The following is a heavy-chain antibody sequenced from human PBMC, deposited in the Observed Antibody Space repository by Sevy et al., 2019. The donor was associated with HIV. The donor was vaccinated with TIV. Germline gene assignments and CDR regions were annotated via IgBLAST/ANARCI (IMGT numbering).Heavy chain of an antibody. D-gene: IGHD6-6*01. CDR1: GFTVSSNY. Sequence: GGTLRLSCAASGFTVSSNYMSWVRQAPGKGLEWVSVIYSGGSTYYADSVKDRFSISRDNSKNTLYLQVNSLRVEDTAVYYCAKHYLHDIAAGWYFDLWGRGTLVTVSS. J-gene: IGHJ2*01. V-gene: IGHV3-66*01. CDR2: IYSGGST. CDR3: AKHYLHDIAAGWYFDL.